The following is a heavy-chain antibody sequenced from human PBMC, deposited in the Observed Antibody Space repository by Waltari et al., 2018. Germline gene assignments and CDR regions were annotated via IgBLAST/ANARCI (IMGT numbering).Heavy chain of an antibody. CDR2: IYTSGST. CDR3: ARPVSRVMVRTFDI. D-gene: IGHD5-18*01. Sequence: QVQLQESGPGLVKPSQTLSLTCTVSGGSNSRGSYYWSWIRQPAGKGLEWIGRIYTSGSTNYNPSLKSRVTISVDTSKNQFSLKLSSVTAADTAVYYCARPVSRVMVRTFDIWGQGTMVTVSS. CDR1: GGSNSRGSYY. V-gene: IGHV4-61*02. J-gene: IGHJ3*02.